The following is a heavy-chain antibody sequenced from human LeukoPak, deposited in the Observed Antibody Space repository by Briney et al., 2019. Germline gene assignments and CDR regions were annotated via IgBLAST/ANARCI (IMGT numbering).Heavy chain of an antibody. J-gene: IGHJ4*02. CDR2: ISGDGSST. D-gene: IGHD2-21*01. CDR1: GFTFSVSS. CDR3: ARGCGADSWCFDY. Sequence: TGGSLRLSCVVSGFTFSVSSMHWVRQAPGKGLVSVSRISGDGSSTNYADSVRGRFTISRDNARNTLYLQMDSLKTEDTGVYYCARGCGADSWCFDYWGQGTLVTVSS. V-gene: IGHV3-74*01.